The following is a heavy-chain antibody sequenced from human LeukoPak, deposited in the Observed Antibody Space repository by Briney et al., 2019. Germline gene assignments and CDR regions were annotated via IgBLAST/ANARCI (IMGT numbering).Heavy chain of an antibody. Sequence: GGSLKLSCAASGFTFSTHTMNWVRQAPGKGLEWVSSISSTSVYIYYADSLKGRLTISRDNAKNPLYLQVNSLRAEDTAVYYCARDAGYYDSSGHYNLLDYWGQGTLVTVSS. J-gene: IGHJ4*02. CDR1: GFTFSTHT. CDR3: ARDAGYYDSSGHYNLLDY. V-gene: IGHV3-21*01. D-gene: IGHD3-22*01. CDR2: ISSTSVYI.